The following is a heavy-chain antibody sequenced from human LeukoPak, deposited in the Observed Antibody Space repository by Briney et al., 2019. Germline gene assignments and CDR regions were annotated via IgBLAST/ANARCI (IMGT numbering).Heavy chain of an antibody. V-gene: IGHV1-2*02. CDR1: GYTFTGYY. CDR2: INPNSGGT. CDR3: ARDTYDSSGSNWSDP. J-gene: IGHJ5*02. Sequence: ASVKVSCKASGYTFTGYYMHWVRQAPGQGLEWMGWINPNSGGTNYAQKFQGRVTMTRDTSISTAYMELSRLRSDDTAVYYCARDTYDSSGSNWSDPWGQGTLVTVSS. D-gene: IGHD3-22*01.